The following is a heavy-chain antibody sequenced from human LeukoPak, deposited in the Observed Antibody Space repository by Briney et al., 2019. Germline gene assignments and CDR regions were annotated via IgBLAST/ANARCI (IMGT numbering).Heavy chain of an antibody. CDR1: LYTFTRYG. CDR3: ARDLSSYYYGSGSHNWFDP. Sequence: GASVNVSCKASLYTFTRYGISWVRPAPGQGGEWMGWNSAYNGNTKYAQKLQGRVTMTSDTSTSTAYMALRSLRSDDTAVYYCARDLSSYYYGSGSHNWFDPWGQGTLVTVSS. D-gene: IGHD3-10*01. V-gene: IGHV1-18*01. CDR2: NSAYNGNT. J-gene: IGHJ5*02.